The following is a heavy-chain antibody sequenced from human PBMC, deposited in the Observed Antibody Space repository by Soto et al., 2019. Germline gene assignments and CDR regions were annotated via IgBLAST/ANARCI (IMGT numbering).Heavy chain of an antibody. D-gene: IGHD3-10*01. CDR3: ARGLGYYGSGSSYYFDY. V-gene: IGHV1-69*01. Sequence: QVQLVQSGAEVKKPGTSVKVSCKASGGTFSSYAISWVRQAPGQGLEWMGGIIPIFGTANYAQKFQGRVTITADESTSTAYMELSSLRSEDTAVYYCARGLGYYGSGSSYYFDYWGQGTLVTVSS. CDR1: GGTFSSYA. CDR2: IIPIFGTA. J-gene: IGHJ4*02.